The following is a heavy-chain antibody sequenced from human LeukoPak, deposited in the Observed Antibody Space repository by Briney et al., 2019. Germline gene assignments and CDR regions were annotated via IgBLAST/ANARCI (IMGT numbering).Heavy chain of an antibody. CDR2: ISYDGSNK. V-gene: IGHV3-30*04. J-gene: IGHJ4*02. CDR3: AKDLSPYYYDSSGYLDY. D-gene: IGHD3-22*01. Sequence: PGGSLRLSCAASGFTFSSYAMHWVRQAPGKGLEWVAVISYDGSNKYYADSVKGRFTISRDNPKNTLYLQMNSLRAEDTAVYYCAKDLSPYYYDSSGYLDYWGQGTLVTVSS. CDR1: GFTFSSYA.